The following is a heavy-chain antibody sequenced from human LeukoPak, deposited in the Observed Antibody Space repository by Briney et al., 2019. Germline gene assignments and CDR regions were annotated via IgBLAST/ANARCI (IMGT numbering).Heavy chain of an antibody. Sequence: GGSLRLSCAASGFTSSSYWMSWVRQAPGKGLEWVAKIKQDGSEKYYVDSVKGRFTISRDNAKNSLYLQMNSLRAEDTAVYYCAKVTGDSYDSSGYYYVGYFDYWGQGTLVTVSS. V-gene: IGHV3-7*03. D-gene: IGHD3-22*01. CDR1: GFTSSSYW. CDR2: IKQDGSEK. CDR3: AKVTGDSYDSSGYYYVGYFDY. J-gene: IGHJ4*02.